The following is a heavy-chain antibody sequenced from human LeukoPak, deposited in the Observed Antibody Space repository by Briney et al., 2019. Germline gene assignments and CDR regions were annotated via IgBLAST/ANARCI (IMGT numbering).Heavy chain of an antibody. J-gene: IGHJ3*02. D-gene: IGHD3-22*01. Sequence: ASVKVSCKASGYTFTGYYMLWVRQAPGQGLEWMGWINPNSGGTNYAQKFQARVTMTRDTSISTAYMELSRMRSDDTAAYYCANCHDDSIGAFDIWGQGTMVTVSS. CDR2: INPNSGGT. CDR1: GYTFTGYY. CDR3: ANCHDDSIGAFDI. V-gene: IGHV1-2*02.